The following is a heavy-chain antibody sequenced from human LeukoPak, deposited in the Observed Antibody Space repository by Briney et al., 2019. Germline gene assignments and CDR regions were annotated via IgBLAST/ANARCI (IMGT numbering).Heavy chain of an antibody. Sequence: GGSLRLSCAASGFTFDDYGMSWVRQAPGKGLEWVSGINWNGGSTGYADSVKGRFTISRDNAKNSLYLQMNSLRAEDTAVYYCARVLRITMVRGSASGAFDIWGQGTMVTVSS. D-gene: IGHD3-10*01. CDR3: ARVLRITMVRGSASGAFDI. V-gene: IGHV3-20*04. CDR2: INWNGGST. CDR1: GFTFDDYG. J-gene: IGHJ3*02.